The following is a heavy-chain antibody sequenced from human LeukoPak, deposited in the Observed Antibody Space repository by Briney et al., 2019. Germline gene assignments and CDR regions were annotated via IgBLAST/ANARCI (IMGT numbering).Heavy chain of an antibody. Sequence: PGGSLRLSCAASGFTFSSYSMNWVRQAPGKGLEWVSSISSSSSYIYYADSVKGRFTISRDNAKNSLYLQMNSLRAEDTAVYYCARDPPTTYYYDSSGYYYFSYWGQGTLATVSS. V-gene: IGHV3-21*01. D-gene: IGHD3-22*01. CDR2: ISSSSSYI. CDR3: ARDPPTTYYYDSSGYYYFSY. CDR1: GFTFSSYS. J-gene: IGHJ4*02.